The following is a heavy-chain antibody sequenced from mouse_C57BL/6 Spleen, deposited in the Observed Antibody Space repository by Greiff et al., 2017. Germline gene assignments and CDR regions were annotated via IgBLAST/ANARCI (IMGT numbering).Heavy chain of an antibody. CDR1: GFTFSNYW. V-gene: IGHV6-3*01. CDR2: IRLKSDNYAT. CDR3: TEWYYAMDY. Sequence: EVKLEESGGGLVQPGGSMKLSWVASGFTFSNYWMNWVRQSPEKGLEWVAQIRLKSDNYATHYAESVKGRFTISRDDSKSSVYLQMNNLRAEDTGIYYCTEWYYAMDYWGQGTSVTVSS. D-gene: IGHD1-3*01. J-gene: IGHJ4*01.